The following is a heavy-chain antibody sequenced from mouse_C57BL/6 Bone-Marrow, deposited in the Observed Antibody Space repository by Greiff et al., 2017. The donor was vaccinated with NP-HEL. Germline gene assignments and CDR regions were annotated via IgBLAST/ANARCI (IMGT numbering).Heavy chain of an antibody. V-gene: IGHV5-6*02. CDR1: GFTFSSYG. CDR2: ISSGGSYP. CDR3: ARRGYPAWFAY. D-gene: IGHD2-2*01. Sequence: EVMLVESGGDLVKPGGSLKLSCAASGFTFSSYGMSWVRQTPDKRLEWVATISSGGSYPYYPDSVKGRFTISRDNAKNTLYLQMSSLKSEDTAMYYCARRGYPAWFAYWGQGTLVTVSA. J-gene: IGHJ3*01.